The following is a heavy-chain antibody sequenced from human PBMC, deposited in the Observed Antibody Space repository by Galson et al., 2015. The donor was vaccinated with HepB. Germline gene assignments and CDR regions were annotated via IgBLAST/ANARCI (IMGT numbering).Heavy chain of an antibody. V-gene: IGHV4-61*02. D-gene: IGHD3-3*01. J-gene: IGHJ5*02. CDR3: ARNAFLEWLPTHNWFDP. CDR1: GGSISSGSYY. Sequence: TLSLTCTVSGGSISSGSYYWSWIRQPAGKGLEWIGRIYTSGSTNYNPSLKSRVTMSVDTSKNQFSLKLSSVTAADTAVYYCARNAFLEWLPTHNWFDPWGQGTLVTVSS. CDR2: IYTSGST.